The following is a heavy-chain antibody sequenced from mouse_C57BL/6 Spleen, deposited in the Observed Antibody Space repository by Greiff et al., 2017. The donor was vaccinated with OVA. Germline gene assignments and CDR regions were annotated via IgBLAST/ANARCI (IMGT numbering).Heavy chain of an antibody. D-gene: IGHD1-1*01. Sequence: EVQLQESGPELVKPGASVKIPCKASGYTFTDYNMDWVKQSHGKSLEWIGDINPTNGGTIYNQKFKGKATLTVDKSSSTAYMELRSLTSEDTAVYYCERGIKDGSSYYYAMDYWGQGTSVTVSS. CDR2: INPTNGGT. V-gene: IGHV1-18*01. J-gene: IGHJ4*01. CDR1: GYTFTDYN. CDR3: ERGIKDGSSYYYAMDY.